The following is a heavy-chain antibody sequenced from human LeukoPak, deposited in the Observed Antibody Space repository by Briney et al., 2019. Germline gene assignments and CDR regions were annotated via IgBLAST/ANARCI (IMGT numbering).Heavy chain of an antibody. J-gene: IGHJ4*02. CDR3: AKGFIVVVPAAFDY. Sequence: GGSLRLSCAASGFTFSSYGMHWVRQAPGKGLEWVAFIRYDGSNKYYADSVKGRFPISRDNSKNTLYLQMNSLRAEDTAVYYCAKGFIVVVPAAFDYWGQGTLVTVSS. CDR1: GFTFSSYG. D-gene: IGHD2-2*01. V-gene: IGHV3-30*02. CDR2: IRYDGSNK.